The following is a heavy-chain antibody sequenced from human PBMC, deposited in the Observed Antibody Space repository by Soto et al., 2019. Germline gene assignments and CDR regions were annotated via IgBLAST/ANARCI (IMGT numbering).Heavy chain of an antibody. CDR2: IIPILGIA. V-gene: IGHV1-69*04. J-gene: IGHJ5*02. CDR3: ARDLIPPGYFLYSVP. D-gene: IGHD3-9*01. CDR1: GGTFSSYT. Sequence: SVKVSCKASGGTFSSYTISWVRQAPGQGLEWMGRIIPILGIANYAQKFQGRVTITADKSTSTAYMELSSLRSEDTAVYYCARDLIPPGYFLYSVPWGQGTLVTVSS.